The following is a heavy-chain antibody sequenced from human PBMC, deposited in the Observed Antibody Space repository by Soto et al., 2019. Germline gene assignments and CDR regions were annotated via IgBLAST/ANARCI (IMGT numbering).Heavy chain of an antibody. V-gene: IGHV4-34*01. D-gene: IGHD3-3*01. Sequence: SETLSLTCAVYGGSFNGYYWSWIRQPPGKGLEWIGEINHSGSTNYNPSLKSRVTISVDTSKNQFSLKLSSVTAADTAVYYCARGRVVWSGYYTSYYYGMDVWGQGTTVTVSS. CDR1: GGSFNGYY. CDR2: INHSGST. CDR3: ARGRVVWSGYYTSYYYGMDV. J-gene: IGHJ6*02.